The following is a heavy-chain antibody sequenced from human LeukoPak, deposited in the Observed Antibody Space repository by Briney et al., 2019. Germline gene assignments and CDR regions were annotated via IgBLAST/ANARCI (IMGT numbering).Heavy chain of an antibody. V-gene: IGHV4-59*01. J-gene: IGHJ4*02. Sequence: SETLSLTCTVSGGSISSDYWSWIRQPPGKGLEWIGYISYSGSTNYNPSLRSRVTISVDTSKNQFSLKLSSVTAADTAVYYCAREAVSGWYDYFDYWGQGTLVTGSS. CDR2: ISYSGST. D-gene: IGHD6-19*01. CDR3: AREAVSGWYDYFDY. CDR1: GGSISSDY.